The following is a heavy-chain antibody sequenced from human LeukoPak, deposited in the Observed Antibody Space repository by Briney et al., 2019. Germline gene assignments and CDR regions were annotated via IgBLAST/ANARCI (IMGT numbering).Heavy chain of an antibody. CDR1: GGTFSRYA. Sequence: GASVKVSCKASGGTFSRYAISWVRQAPGQGLEWMGGIIPIFGAAKYAQKFQGRVTITADESTSTAYMELSSLRSEDTAVYYCNGAAAGNYYYYMDVWGKGTTVTISS. J-gene: IGHJ6*03. D-gene: IGHD6-13*01. V-gene: IGHV1-69*13. CDR2: IIPIFGAA. CDR3: NGAAAGNYYYYMDV.